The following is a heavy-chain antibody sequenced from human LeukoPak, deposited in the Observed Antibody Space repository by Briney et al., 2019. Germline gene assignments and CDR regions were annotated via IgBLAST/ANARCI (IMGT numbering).Heavy chain of an antibody. CDR3: ARAASELLWFGESPGYYYYMDV. J-gene: IGHJ6*03. D-gene: IGHD3-10*01. CDR2: IYYSGST. CDR1: GGSISSYY. Sequence: PSETLSLTCTVSGGSISSYYWSWIRQPPGKGLEWIGYIYYSGSTTYNPSLKSRVTISVDTSKNQFSLKLSSVTAANTAVYYCARAASELLWFGESPGYYYYMDVWGKGTTVTVSS. V-gene: IGHV4-59*12.